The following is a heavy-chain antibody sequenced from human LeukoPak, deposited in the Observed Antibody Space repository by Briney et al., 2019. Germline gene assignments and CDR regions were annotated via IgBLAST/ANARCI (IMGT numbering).Heavy chain of an antibody. CDR1: GFTFSSYA. Sequence: GGSLRLSCAASGFTFSSYAMSWVRQAPGKGLEWVSAISGSGGSTYYADSVKGRFTISRDNSKNTLYLQMNSLRAEDTAVYYCAKDLSRIGVAGTLFDYWGQGTLVTVSS. CDR2: ISGSGGST. CDR3: AKDLSRIGVAGTLFDY. D-gene: IGHD6-19*01. J-gene: IGHJ4*02. V-gene: IGHV3-23*01.